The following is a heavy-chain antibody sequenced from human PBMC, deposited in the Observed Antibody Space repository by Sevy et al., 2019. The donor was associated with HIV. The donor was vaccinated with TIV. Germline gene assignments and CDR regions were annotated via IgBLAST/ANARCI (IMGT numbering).Heavy chain of an antibody. CDR1: GFTFGDYA. V-gene: IGHV3-49*03. CDR2: IRTKAYGGTT. CDR3: TRGRYTYVPFDY. J-gene: IGHJ4*02. Sequence: GGSLRLSCTASGFTFGDYAMNWFRQAPGKGLEWVGFIRTKAYGGTTEYAASVKGRFTISRDDSKSIVYLQMNSLKTEDTAVYYCTRGRYTYVPFDYWGQGTLVTVSS. D-gene: IGHD3-10*02.